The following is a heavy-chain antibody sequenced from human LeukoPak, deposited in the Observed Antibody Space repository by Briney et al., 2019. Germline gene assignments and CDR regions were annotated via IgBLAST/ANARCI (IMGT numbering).Heavy chain of an antibody. Sequence: SETLSLTCAVSGGSISSGGYSWSWIRQPPGKGLEWIGEINHSGSTNYNPSLKSRVTISVDTSKNQFSLKLSSVTAADTAVYYCARGEELRDFDYWGQGTLVTVSS. CDR1: GGSISSGGYS. V-gene: IGHV4-30-2*01. D-gene: IGHD1-26*01. CDR2: INHSGST. J-gene: IGHJ4*02. CDR3: ARGEELRDFDY.